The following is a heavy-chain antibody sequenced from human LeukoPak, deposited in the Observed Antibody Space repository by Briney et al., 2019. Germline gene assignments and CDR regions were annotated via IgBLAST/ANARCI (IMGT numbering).Heavy chain of an antibody. V-gene: IGHV4-31*03. J-gene: IGHJ3*02. CDR2: IYYSGST. CDR3: ARDQSIIAQGDAFDI. CDR1: GGSICSGGYY. Sequence: TLSLTCTVSGGSICSGGYYWSWIRQHPGKGLEWIGYIYYSGSTYYNPSLKSRVTISVDTSKNQFSLKLSSVTAADTAVYYCARDQSIIAQGDAFDIWGQGTMVTVSS.